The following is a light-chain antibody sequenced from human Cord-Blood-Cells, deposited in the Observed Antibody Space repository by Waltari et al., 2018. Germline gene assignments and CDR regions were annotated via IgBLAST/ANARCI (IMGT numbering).Light chain of an antibody. CDR1: SPNLGAGYA. CDR2: GNS. Sequence: QSVLTQPPSVSGAPGQRVTISCTGSSPNLGAGYAVHWYQQLPGTAPKLLIYGNSNRPSGVPDRFSGSKSGTSASLAITGLQAEDEADYYCQSYDSSLSGVVFGGGTKLTVL. CDR3: QSYDSSLSGVV. J-gene: IGLJ2*01. V-gene: IGLV1-40*01.